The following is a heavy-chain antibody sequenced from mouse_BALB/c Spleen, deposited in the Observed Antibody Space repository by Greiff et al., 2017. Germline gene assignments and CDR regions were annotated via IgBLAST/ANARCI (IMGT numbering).Heavy chain of an antibody. V-gene: IGHV1S41*01. J-gene: IGHJ4*01. Sequence: DLVKPGASVKLSCKASGYTFTSYWINWIKQRPGQGLEWIGRIAPGSGSTYYNEMFKGKATLTVDTSSSTAYMQLSSLTSEDSAVYYCTRHYYAMDYWGQGTSVTVSS. CDR3: TRHYYAMDY. CDR2: IAPGSGST. CDR1: GYTFTSYW.